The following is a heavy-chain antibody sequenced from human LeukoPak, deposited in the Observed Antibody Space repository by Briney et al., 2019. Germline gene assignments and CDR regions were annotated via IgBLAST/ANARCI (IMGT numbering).Heavy chain of an antibody. J-gene: IGHJ5*02. D-gene: IGHD2-2*01. CDR3: APKPIVPASQGHYFDT. V-gene: IGHV4-59*02. CDR1: GASVRSHY. Sequence: SGTLSLTCTVSGASVRSHYWSWIRQPPGKGLEWIGNVFHNGDSSFAPSLTSRVTMSVDTSKNQFSLNLNSVTAADTAVYYCAPKPIVPASQGHYFDTWGQGILVTVSS. CDR2: VFHNGDS.